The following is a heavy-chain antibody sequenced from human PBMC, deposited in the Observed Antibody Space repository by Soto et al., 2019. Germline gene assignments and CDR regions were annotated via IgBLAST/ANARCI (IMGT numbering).Heavy chain of an antibody. CDR2: IYYSGST. J-gene: IGHJ6*02. CDR1: GGSISSGDYY. CDR3: ARDRPYYDILTGSFYYYYGMDV. Sequence: SETLSLTCTVSGGSISSGDYYWSWIRQPPGKGLEWIGYIYYSGSTYYNPSLKSRVTISVDTSKNQFSLKLSSVTAADTAVYYCARDRPYYDILTGSFYYYYGMDVWGQGTTVTVSS. D-gene: IGHD3-9*01. V-gene: IGHV4-30-4*01.